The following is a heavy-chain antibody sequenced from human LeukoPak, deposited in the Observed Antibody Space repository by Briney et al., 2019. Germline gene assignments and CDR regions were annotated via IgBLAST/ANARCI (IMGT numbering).Heavy chain of an antibody. D-gene: IGHD3-22*01. CDR3: ACLTTADAFDI. J-gene: IGHJ3*02. Sequence: SETLSLTCTVSGDSISSSSSYWGWIRQPPGEGLEWIGYIYDSGSTNYNPSLKSRVTISVDTSKNQFSLKLSSVTAADTAVYYCACLTTADAFDIWGQGTMVTVSS. CDR2: IYDSGST. CDR1: GDSISSSSSY. V-gene: IGHV4-61*05.